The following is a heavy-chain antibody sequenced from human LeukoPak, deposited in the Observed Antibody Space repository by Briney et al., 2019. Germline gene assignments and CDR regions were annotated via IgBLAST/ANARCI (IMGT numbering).Heavy chain of an antibody. V-gene: IGHV1-69*04. CDR1: GGTFSNYA. Sequence: ASVKVSCKASGGTFSNYAISWVRQAPGQGLEWVGRIIPSLGTPNYAQKFQGRVTITADRSTTTAYTELSSLRFEDTAVYYCARAGSSRFSVPYYFNYWGQGTPVTVSS. CDR3: ARAGSSRFSVPYYFNY. D-gene: IGHD6-13*01. CDR2: IIPSLGTP. J-gene: IGHJ4*02.